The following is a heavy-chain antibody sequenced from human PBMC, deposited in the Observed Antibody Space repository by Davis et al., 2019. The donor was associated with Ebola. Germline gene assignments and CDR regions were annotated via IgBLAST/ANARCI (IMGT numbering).Heavy chain of an antibody. V-gene: IGHV4-59*08. J-gene: IGHJ4*02. Sequence: SETLSLTCTVSGGSISNYYWTWIRQSPGKPMEWLGWLYYTGGTNYNPSFRSRVAISADMSRNQISLQLTSVTVADTGTYYCARGRSAKWDLPYPDSWGRGTLVVVSS. CDR1: GGSISNYY. CDR3: ARGRSAKWDLPYPDS. D-gene: IGHD1-26*01. CDR2: LYYTGGT.